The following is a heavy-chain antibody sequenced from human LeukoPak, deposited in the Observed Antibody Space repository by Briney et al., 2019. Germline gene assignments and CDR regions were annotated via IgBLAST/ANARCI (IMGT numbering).Heavy chain of an antibody. J-gene: IGHJ4*02. D-gene: IGHD2-2*01. CDR1: RFPFSIYE. CDR2: ITDTGTTI. V-gene: IGHV3-48*03. Sequence: GGSLRLSCVVSRFPFSIYEMNWVRQAPGKGLEWVSYITDTGTTIYYPDSVKGRFTISRDNAKNSLYLQMNSLRAEDTAVYYCARRHCSSTSCPLVDYWGQGTLVTVSS. CDR3: ARRHCSSTSCPLVDY.